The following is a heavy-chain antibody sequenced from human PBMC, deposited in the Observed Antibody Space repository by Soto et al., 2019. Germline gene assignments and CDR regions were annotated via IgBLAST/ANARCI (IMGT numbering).Heavy chain of an antibody. J-gene: IGHJ3*02. Sequence: EVQLVESGGGLVQPGGSLRLSCAASGFTFSNSWMSWVLQAPGKGLEWVANIKQDGIGKYYVDSVNGRFTISRDNARNSLYLQMISLRAEDTAVYYCASDAFNFPDPVASAAFDIWGKGTMVSVSS. D-gene: IGHD1-1*01. CDR3: ASDAFNFPDPVASAAFDI. CDR1: GFTFSNSW. CDR2: IKQDGIGK. V-gene: IGHV3-7*01.